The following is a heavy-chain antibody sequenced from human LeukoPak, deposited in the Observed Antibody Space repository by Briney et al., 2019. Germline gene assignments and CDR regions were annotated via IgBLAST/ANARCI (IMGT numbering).Heavy chain of an antibody. J-gene: IGHJ4*02. CDR1: GYSFTTYW. D-gene: IGHD2-21*02. Sequence: GESLSISCKGSGYSFTTYWISWVRQMPGKGLEWMGRIAPSDSYTYYSPSFQGHVTISADKSITTAYLQWTSLRASDTAMYYCARRLAACGGDCYSFDYWGQGTLVTVYS. V-gene: IGHV5-10-1*01. CDR2: IAPSDSYT. CDR3: ARRLAACGGDCYSFDY.